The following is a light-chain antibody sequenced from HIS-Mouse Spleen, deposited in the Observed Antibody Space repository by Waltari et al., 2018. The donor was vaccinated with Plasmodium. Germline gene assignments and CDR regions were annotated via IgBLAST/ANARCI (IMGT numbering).Light chain of an antibody. CDR1: QRVFYSSNNKNY. V-gene: IGKV4-1*01. CDR2: WAS. CDR3: QQYYSTPPYT. Sequence: DIVMTPSPDSLAVSLGERATINCKSHQRVFYSSNNKNYLAWYQQKPGQPPKLLIYWASTRESGVPDRFSGSGSGTDFTLTISSLQAEDVAVYYCQQYYSTPPYTFGQGTKLEIK. J-gene: IGKJ2*01.